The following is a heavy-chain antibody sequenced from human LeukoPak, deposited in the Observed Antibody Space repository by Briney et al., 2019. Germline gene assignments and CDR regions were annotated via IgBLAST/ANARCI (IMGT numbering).Heavy chain of an antibody. V-gene: IGHV4-59*01. CDR2: IYYSGST. D-gene: IGHD6-13*01. CDR1: GGSLSSYF. Sequence: KASETLSLTCTVSGGSLSSYFWSWIRQPPGKGLEWIAYIYYSGSTNYNPSLKSRVTISVDTSKNQFSLKLSSVTAADTAVYYCARQPSSWFTSFDSWGRGTLVTVPS. J-gene: IGHJ4*02. CDR3: ARQPSSWFTSFDS.